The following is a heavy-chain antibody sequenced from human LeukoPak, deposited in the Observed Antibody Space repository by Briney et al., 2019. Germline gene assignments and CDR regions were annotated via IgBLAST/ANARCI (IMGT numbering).Heavy chain of an antibody. CDR1: GFTFRNYW. D-gene: IGHD6-13*01. CDR2: IKQDGSEI. CDR3: AKAGYSSSWYWGSYFDY. Sequence: GGSLRLSCAASGFTFRNYWMVWVRQAPGKGLEWVANIKQDGSEIDYVASVKGRFTISRDNAKNSLYLQMNSLRAEDTAVYYCAKAGYSSSWYWGSYFDYWGQGTLVTVSS. J-gene: IGHJ4*02. V-gene: IGHV3-7*01.